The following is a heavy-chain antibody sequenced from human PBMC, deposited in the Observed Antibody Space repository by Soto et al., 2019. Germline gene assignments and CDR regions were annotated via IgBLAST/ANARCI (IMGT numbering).Heavy chain of an antibody. V-gene: IGHV3-33*06. CDR3: AKTGITMVRGVIMAQRGLDY. CDR2: IWGSGGSK. Sequence: GGSLRLSCAASGFTFSSYGMHWVRQAPGKGLEWVSVIWGSGGSKYYADSVKGRFTISRDNSKNTLYLQMNSLRAEDTAVYYCAKTGITMVRGVIMAQRGLDYWGQGTLVTVSS. D-gene: IGHD3-10*01. CDR1: GFTFSSYG. J-gene: IGHJ4*02.